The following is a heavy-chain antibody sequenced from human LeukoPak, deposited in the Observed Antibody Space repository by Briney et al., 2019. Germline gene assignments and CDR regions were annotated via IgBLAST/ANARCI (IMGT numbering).Heavy chain of an antibody. CDR3: TTIGIWFGKVFGFDY. J-gene: IGHJ4*02. CDR2: IKSKTDGGTT. V-gene: IGHV3-15*01. Sequence: GGSLRLSCAASGFTFSSYWMSWVRQAPGKGLEWVGRIKSKTDGGTTDYAAPVKGRFTISRDDSKNTLYLQMNSLKTEDTAVYYCTTIGIWFGKVFGFDYWGQGTLVTVSS. D-gene: IGHD3-10*01. CDR1: GFTFSSYW.